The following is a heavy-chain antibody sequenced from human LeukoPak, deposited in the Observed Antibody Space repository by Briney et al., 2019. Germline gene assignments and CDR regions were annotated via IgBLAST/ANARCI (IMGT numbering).Heavy chain of an antibody. CDR3: ARHYYGSGSTL. CDR2: IYYSGTT. CDR1: GGSISSSSYY. Sequence: SETLSLTCTVSGGSISSSSYYWGWVRQPPWKGLEWIGSIYYSGTTYYNPSLKTRVTISVDTSKNQFSLKLSSVTAADTAVYYCARHYYGSGSTLWGQDTLVTVSS. V-gene: IGHV4-39*01. D-gene: IGHD3-10*01. J-gene: IGHJ1*01.